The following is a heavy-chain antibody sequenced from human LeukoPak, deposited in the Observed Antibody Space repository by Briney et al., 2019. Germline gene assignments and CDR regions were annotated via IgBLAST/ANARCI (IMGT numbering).Heavy chain of an antibody. CDR2: IYYSGST. CDR1: GGSISSGGYY. CDR3: ARIPYYDFWSGYYPFDY. D-gene: IGHD3-3*01. J-gene: IGHJ4*02. V-gene: IGHV4-31*11. Sequence: PSQTLSLTCAVSGGSISSGGYYWSWIRQHPGKGLEWIGYIYYSGSTYYNPSLKSRVTISVDTSKNQFSLKLSSVTAADTAVYYCARIPYYDFWSGYYPFDYWGQGTLVTVSS.